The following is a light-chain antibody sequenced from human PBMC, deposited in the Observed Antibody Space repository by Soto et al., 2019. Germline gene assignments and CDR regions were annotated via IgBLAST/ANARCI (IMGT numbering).Light chain of an antibody. V-gene: IGKV3-20*01. CDR1: QSINSN. Sequence: EIVLTQSPGTLSFSPGERAILSCTASQSINSNLAWYQQRPGQAPRLLIYGASTRATGIPARFSGSGSGTDFTLTISRLEPEDFAVYYCQQYLTSPKTFGQGTKVDI. CDR2: GAS. J-gene: IGKJ1*01. CDR3: QQYLTSPKT.